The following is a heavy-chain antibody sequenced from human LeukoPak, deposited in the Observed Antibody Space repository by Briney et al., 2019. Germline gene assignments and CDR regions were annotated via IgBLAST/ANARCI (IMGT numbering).Heavy chain of an antibody. CDR2: IYYSGST. J-gene: IGHJ4*02. CDR1: GGSISSYY. Sequence: SETLSLTCTVSGGSISSYYWSWIRQPPGKGLEWIGYIYYSGSTNYNPSLKSRVTISVDTSKNQFSLKLSSVTAADTAVYYCARSALSRYLLFDYWGQGTLVTVSS. D-gene: IGHD2-2*02. CDR3: ARSALSRYLLFDY. V-gene: IGHV4-59*08.